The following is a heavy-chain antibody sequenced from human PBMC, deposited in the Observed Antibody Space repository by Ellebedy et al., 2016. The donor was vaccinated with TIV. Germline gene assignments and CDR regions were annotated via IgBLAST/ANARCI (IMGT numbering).Heavy chain of an antibody. CDR2: VYYSGST. J-gene: IGHJ5*02. CDR3: AREDCSRTNCYRGHNWFDP. Sequence: SETLSLTCTVSGGSITSYYWSWIRQPPGKGLEWIGYVYYSGSTNYNPSLKSRVTISVDTSKNQFSLKLTSLTAADTAVYYCAREDCSRTNCYRGHNWFDPWGQGTLVTVSS. D-gene: IGHD2-2*02. CDR1: GGSITSYY. V-gene: IGHV4-59*01.